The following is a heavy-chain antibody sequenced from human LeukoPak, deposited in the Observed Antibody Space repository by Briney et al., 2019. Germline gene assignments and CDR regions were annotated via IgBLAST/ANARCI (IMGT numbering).Heavy chain of an antibody. CDR1: GFTFSSYSM. D-gene: IGHD6-13*01. CDR3: ARVGPYSSSWAPKFYYFDY. CDR2: IYHSGST. Sequence: PGGSLRLSCAASGFTFSSYSMNWVRQPPGKGLEWIGEIYHSGSTNYNPSLKSRLTISVDKSKNQFSLKLSSVTAADTAVYYCARVGPYSSSWAPKFYYFDYWGQGTLVTVSS. V-gene: IGHV4-4*02. J-gene: IGHJ4*02.